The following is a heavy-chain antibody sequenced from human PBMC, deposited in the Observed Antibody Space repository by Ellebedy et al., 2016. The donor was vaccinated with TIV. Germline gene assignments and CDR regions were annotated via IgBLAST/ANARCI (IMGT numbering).Heavy chain of an antibody. J-gene: IGHJ4*02. D-gene: IGHD3-22*01. CDR1: GAAFSSHA. Sequence: SVKVSCKASGAAFSSHAVSWVRQAPGQGLEWMGGIVPMLRTANYAQKFQGRVTITADELGTTVYMELTSLRSEDAAVYYCARHSGYYWYYFDSWGQGTLVTVSS. V-gene: IGHV1-69*13. CDR2: IVPMLRTA. CDR3: ARHSGYYWYYFDS.